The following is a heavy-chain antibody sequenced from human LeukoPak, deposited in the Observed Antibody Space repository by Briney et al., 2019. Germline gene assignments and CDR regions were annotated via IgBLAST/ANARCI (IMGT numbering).Heavy chain of an antibody. CDR1: GFTFSSYS. V-gene: IGHV3-48*04. Sequence: GGSLRLSCAASGFTFSSYSMNWVRQAPGKGLEWVSYISSSSSTIYYADSVKGRFTISRDNAKNSLYLQMNSLRAEDTAVYYCARGPRNRITIFGVVRYNWFDPWGQGTLVTVSS. CDR2: ISSSSSTI. CDR3: ARGPRNRITIFGVVRYNWFDP. D-gene: IGHD3-3*01. J-gene: IGHJ5*02.